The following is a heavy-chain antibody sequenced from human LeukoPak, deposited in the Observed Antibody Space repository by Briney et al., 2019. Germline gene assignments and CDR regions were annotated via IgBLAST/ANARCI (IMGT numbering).Heavy chain of an antibody. D-gene: IGHD2-2*01. CDR3: ARVADGGSRSDAFDI. V-gene: IGHV4-34*01. Sequence: SETLSLTCAVYGGSSSGYYWSWIRQPPGKGLEWIGEINHSGSTNYNPSLKSRVTISVDTSKNQFSLKLSSVTAADTAVYYCARVADGGSRSDAFDIWGQGTMVTVSS. J-gene: IGHJ3*02. CDR2: INHSGST. CDR1: GGSSSGYY.